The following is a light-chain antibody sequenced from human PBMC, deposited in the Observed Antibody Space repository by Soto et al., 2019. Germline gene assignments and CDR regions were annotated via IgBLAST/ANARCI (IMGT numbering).Light chain of an antibody. Sequence: QSVLTQPPSVSGAPGQRVTISCTGSASNLGAKYAVHWYQHLPGTAPKLLIYDNIHRPSGVPDRFSGSKSDTSASLAITGLQAEDEADYYCQSYDTTLSVLVFGGGTKVTVL. CDR2: DNI. CDR3: QSYDTTLSVLV. V-gene: IGLV1-40*01. CDR1: ASNLGAKYA. J-gene: IGLJ3*02.